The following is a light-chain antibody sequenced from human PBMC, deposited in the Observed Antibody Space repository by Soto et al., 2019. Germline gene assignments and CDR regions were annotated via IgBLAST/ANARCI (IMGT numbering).Light chain of an antibody. CDR1: QTIDRY. Sequence: DIQMTQFPSSLSASVGDRVTITCRASQTIDRYLNWYQQKPGKVPKLLIYAASNLQSGVPARFSGSGSGTDLTLTITSLQPEDFATYYCEQSYGALLFTFGPGTKVDI. V-gene: IGKV1-39*01. J-gene: IGKJ3*01. CDR2: AAS. CDR3: EQSYGALLFT.